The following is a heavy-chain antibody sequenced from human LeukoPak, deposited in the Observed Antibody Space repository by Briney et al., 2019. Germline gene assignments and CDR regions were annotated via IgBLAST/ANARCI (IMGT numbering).Heavy chain of an antibody. CDR3: ARAPLTYYYDSGGYPCHY. Sequence: ASVKVSCKASGGTFSSYAISWVRQAPGQGLEWMGGIIPIFGTANYAQKFQGRVTITADESTSTAYMELSSLRSEDTAVYYCARAPLTYYYDSGGYPCHYWGQGTLVTVSS. D-gene: IGHD3-22*01. V-gene: IGHV1-69*13. CDR2: IIPIFGTA. CDR1: GGTFSSYA. J-gene: IGHJ4*02.